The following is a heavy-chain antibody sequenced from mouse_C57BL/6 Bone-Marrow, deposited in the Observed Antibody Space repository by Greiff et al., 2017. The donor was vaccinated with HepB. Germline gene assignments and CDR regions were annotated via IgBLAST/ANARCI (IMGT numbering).Heavy chain of an antibody. V-gene: IGHV5-6*01. D-gene: IGHD1-1*01. CDR2: ISSGGSYT. Sequence: EVQRVESGGDLVKPGGSLKLSCAASGFTFSSYGMSWVRQTPDKRLEWVATISSGGSYTYYPDSVKGRFTISRDNAKNTLYLQMSSLKSEDTAMYYCARSLYYYGSSYYYYAMDYWGQGTSVTVSS. J-gene: IGHJ4*01. CDR1: GFTFSSYG. CDR3: ARSLYYYGSSYYYYAMDY.